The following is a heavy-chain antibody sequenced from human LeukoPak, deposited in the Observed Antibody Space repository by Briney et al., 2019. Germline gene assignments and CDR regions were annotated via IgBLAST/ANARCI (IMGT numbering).Heavy chain of an antibody. CDR2: INIDGSDT. Sequence: GGSLRLSCAASGFTFSGHWMHWVRQVPGKGLMGVSRINIDGSDTTYADSVKGRFTISRDNAKNTLYLQMNSLTAEDTAVYYCTRSGYMNGYDYWGQGTLVTVYS. CDR1: GFTFSGHW. CDR3: TRSGYMNGYDY. J-gene: IGHJ4*02. D-gene: IGHD5-24*01. V-gene: IGHV3-74*03.